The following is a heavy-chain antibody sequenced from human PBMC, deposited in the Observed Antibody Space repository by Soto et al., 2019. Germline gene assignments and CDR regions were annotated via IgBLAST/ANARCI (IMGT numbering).Heavy chain of an antibody. D-gene: IGHD3-3*01. CDR1: GFTFSSYW. CDR2: INSDGSGT. CDR3: ARFSTIFYGMDV. J-gene: IGHJ6*02. Sequence: EVQLVESGGGLVQPGGSLRLSCAASGFTFSSYWMHWVRQAPGKGLEWVSRINSDGSGTSYADSVKGRFTISRDNAKNTLYLQMNSLRAEDTAVYYCARFSTIFYGMDVWGQGTTVTVSS. V-gene: IGHV3-74*01.